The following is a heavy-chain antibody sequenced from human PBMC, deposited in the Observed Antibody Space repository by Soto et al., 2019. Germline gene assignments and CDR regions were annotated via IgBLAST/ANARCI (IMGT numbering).Heavy chain of an antibody. Sequence: ASVKVSCKASGYTFTSYGISWVRQAPGQGLEWMGWISAYNGNTNYAQKLQGRVTMTTDTSTSTAYMELRSLRSDDTAVYYCARPPLHSSSSVYFDYWGQGTLVTVSS. CDR1: GYTFTSYG. CDR3: ARPPLHSSSSVYFDY. V-gene: IGHV1-18*01. D-gene: IGHD6-6*01. J-gene: IGHJ4*02. CDR2: ISAYNGNT.